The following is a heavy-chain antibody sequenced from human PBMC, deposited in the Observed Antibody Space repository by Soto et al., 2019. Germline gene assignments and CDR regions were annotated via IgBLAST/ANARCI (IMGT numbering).Heavy chain of an antibody. CDR3: PGD. D-gene: IGHD3-10*01. CDR2: TYHSGNP. Sequence: SETLSLTCDVSGDTISTGGYTWAWIRQPPGKALEWIGNTYHSGNPYYNPSLKSRVIISVDSLRVDDTAVYYCARAVATMPRGAPGDWGQGTLVTAPQ. V-gene: IGHV4-30-2*01. CDR1: GDTISTGGYT. J-gene: IGHJ4*02.